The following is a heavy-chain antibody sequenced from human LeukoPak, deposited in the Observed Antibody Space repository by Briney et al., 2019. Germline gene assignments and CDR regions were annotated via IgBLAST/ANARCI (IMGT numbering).Heavy chain of an antibody. J-gene: IGHJ4*02. CDR2: IWYGGSNK. Sequence: PGGSQRLSCAASGFTFSSYGMHWVRQAPGKGLEWVALIWYGGSNKYYADSVKGRLTISRDNSKNTLYLQMNSLRAEDTAVYYCAREGPRGNSQFDYWGQGTLVTVSS. CDR1: GFTFSSYG. V-gene: IGHV3-33*01. CDR3: AREGPRGNSQFDY. D-gene: IGHD2/OR15-2a*01.